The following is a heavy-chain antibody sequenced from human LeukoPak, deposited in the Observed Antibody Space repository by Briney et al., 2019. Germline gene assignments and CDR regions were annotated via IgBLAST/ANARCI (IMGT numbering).Heavy chain of an antibody. J-gene: IGHJ5*02. V-gene: IGHV3-23*01. CDR3: AKVVVDYYDSSSPHRTYDP. Sequence: GGSLRLSCAASGFTFSSYSMSWVRQAPGKGLEWVSGISGSGGSTYYADSVKGRFTISRDNSKNTLYLQMNSLRAEDTAVYYCAKVVVDYYDSSSPHRTYDPWGQGTLVTVSS. D-gene: IGHD3-22*01. CDR1: GFTFSSYS. CDR2: ISGSGGST.